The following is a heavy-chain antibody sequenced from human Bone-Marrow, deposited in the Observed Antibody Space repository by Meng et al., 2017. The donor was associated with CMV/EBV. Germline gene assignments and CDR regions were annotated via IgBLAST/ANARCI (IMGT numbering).Heavy chain of an antibody. CDR3: ARYRNRCYFDY. J-gene: IGHJ4*02. Sequence: GESLKISCAASGFTFDDYAMYWVRQGPGKGLEWVSGIYSGGSTYYADSVKGRFTISRDNSKNTLYLQMNSLRAEDTAVYYCARYRNRCYFDYWGQGTLVTVSS. CDR1: GFTFDDYA. V-gene: IGHV3-66*02. CDR2: IYSGGST. D-gene: IGHD2-8*01.